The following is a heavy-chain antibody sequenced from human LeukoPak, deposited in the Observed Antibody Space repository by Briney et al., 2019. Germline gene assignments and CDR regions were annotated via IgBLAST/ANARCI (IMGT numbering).Heavy chain of an antibody. J-gene: IGHJ4*02. CDR3: ARRSGIAVAGAFDY. Sequence: GGSLRLSCAASGFTFSSYSMNWVRQAPGKGLEWVSYISSSSSTIYYADSVKGRFTISRDNAKNSLYLQMNSLRAEDTAVYYCARRSGIAVAGAFDYWGQGTLVTVSS. CDR2: ISSSSSTI. CDR1: GFTFSSYS. D-gene: IGHD6-19*01. V-gene: IGHV3-48*01.